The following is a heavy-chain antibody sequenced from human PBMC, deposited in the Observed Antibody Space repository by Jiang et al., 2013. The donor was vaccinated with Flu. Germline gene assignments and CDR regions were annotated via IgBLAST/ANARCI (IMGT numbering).Heavy chain of an antibody. CDR1: GFTFSDSV. Sequence: QLLESGGGVVQPGRSLRLSCAASGFTFSDSVMHWVRQAPGKGLQWVSIISYDGSNTFYADSVRGRFTLSRDNSKNTVFLQMNSLRPEDTALYYCARGGLDYGNFYFDLWGRGTLVTVSS. V-gene: IGHV3-30*04. J-gene: IGHJ2*01. D-gene: IGHD4-11*01. CDR3: ARGGLDYGNFYFDL. CDR2: ISYDGSNT.